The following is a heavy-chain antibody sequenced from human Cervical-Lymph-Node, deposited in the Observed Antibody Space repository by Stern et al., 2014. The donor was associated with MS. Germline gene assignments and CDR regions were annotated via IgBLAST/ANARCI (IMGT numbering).Heavy chain of an antibody. J-gene: IGHJ6*02. CDR2: LYYSGST. D-gene: IGHD1-1*01. CDR1: GGSXXSGGYY. V-gene: IGHV4-31*03. Sequence: QVQLQESGPGLVKPSQTLSLTCTVSGGSXXSGGYYWSXIRQHPGKGLEXXXXLYYSGSTYYNPSLKSRVTISVDTSKNQFSLKLSSVTAADTAVYYCAREPWTTRHYYYYGMDVWGQGTTVTVSS. CDR3: AREPWTTRHYYYYGMDV.